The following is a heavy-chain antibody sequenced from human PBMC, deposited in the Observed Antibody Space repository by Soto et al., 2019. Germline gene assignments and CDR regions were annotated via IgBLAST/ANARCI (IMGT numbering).Heavy chain of an antibody. D-gene: IGHD3-22*01. CDR2: IIPIFGTA. Sequence: ASVKVSCKASGYTFTGYYMHWVRQAPGQGLEWMGGIIPIFGTANYAQKFQGRVTITADESTSTAYMELSSLRSEDTAVYYCARVLLRDYYDSSGYHRNWFDPWGQGTLVTVSS. V-gene: IGHV1-69*13. CDR1: GYTFTGYY. J-gene: IGHJ5*02. CDR3: ARVLLRDYYDSSGYHRNWFDP.